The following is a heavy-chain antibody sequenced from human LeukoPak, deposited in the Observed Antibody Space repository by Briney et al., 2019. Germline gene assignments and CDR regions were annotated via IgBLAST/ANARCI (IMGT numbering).Heavy chain of an antibody. CDR3: ARVGVVVVAAPFDY. CDR2: ISGSGGST. V-gene: IGHV3-23*01. Sequence: PGGSLRLSCAASGFTFSSYAMSWVRQAPGKGLEWVSAISGSGGSTYYADSVKGRFTISRDNSKNTLYLQMNSLRAEDTAVYYCARVGVVVVAAPFDYWGQGTLVTVSS. D-gene: IGHD2-15*01. CDR1: GFTFSSYA. J-gene: IGHJ4*02.